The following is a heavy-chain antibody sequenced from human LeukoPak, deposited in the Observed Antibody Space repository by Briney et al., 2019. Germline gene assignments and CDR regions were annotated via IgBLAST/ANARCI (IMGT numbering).Heavy chain of an antibody. CDR1: GGSFSGYY. V-gene: IGHV4-34*01. CDR3: ARCPNDYGDAQYFQH. D-gene: IGHD4-17*01. J-gene: IGHJ1*01. Sequence: PSETLSLTCAVYGGSFSGYYWSWIRQPPGKGLEWIGEINHSGGTNYNPSLKSRVNISVDTSKNQFSLKLSSVTAADTAVYYCARCPNDYGDAQYFQHWGQGTLVTVSS. CDR2: INHSGGT.